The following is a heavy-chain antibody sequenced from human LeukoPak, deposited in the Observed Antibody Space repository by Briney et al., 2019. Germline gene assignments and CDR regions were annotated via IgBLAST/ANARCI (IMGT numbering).Heavy chain of an antibody. V-gene: IGHV4-39*01. CDR3: ARHPAGTDAFFV. CDR1: GGSISSSSHY. D-gene: IGHD2-15*01. Sequence: PLETLSLTCTVSGGSISSSSHYWDWIRQPPGKGLEWIGSIYYSGSTYYSPSLKSRVTISVDTSKNQFSLKLSSLTAADTAVYYCARHPAGTDAFFVWDQGTMVTVSS. CDR2: IYYSGST. J-gene: IGHJ3*01.